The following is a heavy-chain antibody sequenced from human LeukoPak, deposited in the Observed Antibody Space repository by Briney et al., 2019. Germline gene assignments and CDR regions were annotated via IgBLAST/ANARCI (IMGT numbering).Heavy chain of an antibody. V-gene: IGHV4-39*01. CDR3: ARLFQYSSSSRFFQH. CDR2: IYCIGIT. J-gene: IGHJ1*01. D-gene: IGHD6-6*01. CDR1: GGSMSSSSYF. Sequence: PSETLSLTCTVSGGSMSSSSYFWGWIRQPPGKGLEWIGSIYCIGITYYNPSLRSRLSISVDTSKNQFSLRLSSVTAADTAVYYCARLFQYSSSSRFFQHWGLGTLVTVSS.